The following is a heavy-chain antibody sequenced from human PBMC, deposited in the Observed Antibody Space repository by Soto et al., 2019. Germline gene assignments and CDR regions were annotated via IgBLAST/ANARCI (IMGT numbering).Heavy chain of an antibody. Sequence: QVQLVESGGGVVQPGTSLRLSCAASRLTFSTYDMHWVRQAPGKGLEWVALIWTDGSRQYYGDSVKGRFTISRDNSKYTLYLQMNSLRVEDTAVYYCAGEPKGGTYDMDVWGQGTTVTVSS. CDR2: IWTDGSRQ. CDR3: AGEPKGGTYDMDV. D-gene: IGHD3-16*01. J-gene: IGHJ6*02. CDR1: RLTFSTYD. V-gene: IGHV3-33*01.